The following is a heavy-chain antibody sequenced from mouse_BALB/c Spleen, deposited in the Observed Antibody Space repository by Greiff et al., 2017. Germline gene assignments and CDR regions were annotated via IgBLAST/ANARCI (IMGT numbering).Heavy chain of an antibody. Sequence: EVKLMESGGGLVQPGGSRKLSCAASGFTFSSFGMHWVRQAPEKGLEWVAYISSGSSTIYYADTVKGRFTISRDNPKNTLFLQMTSLRSEDTAMYYCARWGTTSAMDYWGQGTSVTVSS. CDR3: ARWGTTSAMDY. D-gene: IGHD1-1*01. CDR1: GFTFSSFG. CDR2: ISSGSSTI. V-gene: IGHV5-17*02. J-gene: IGHJ4*01.